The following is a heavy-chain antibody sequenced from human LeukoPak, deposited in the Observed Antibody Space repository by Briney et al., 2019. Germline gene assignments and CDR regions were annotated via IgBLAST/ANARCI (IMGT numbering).Heavy chain of an antibody. V-gene: IGHV4-59*01. J-gene: IGHJ6*03. CDR2: IYYSGST. Sequence: SETLSLTYTVSGGSISSYYWSWIRQPPGKGLEWIGYIYYSGSTNYNPSLKSRVTISVDTSKNQFSLKLSSVTAADTAVYYCARAVGSYYYYYYMDVWGKGTTVTVSS. D-gene: IGHD3-10*01. CDR1: GGSISSYY. CDR3: ARAVGSYYYYYYMDV.